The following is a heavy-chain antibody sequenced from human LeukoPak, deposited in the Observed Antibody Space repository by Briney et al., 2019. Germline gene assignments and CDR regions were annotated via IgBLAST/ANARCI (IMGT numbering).Heavy chain of an antibody. CDR2: ICDSGRTI. J-gene: IGHJ4*02. D-gene: IGHD3-22*01. CDR1: GFTFSDYY. CDR3: ARDRLGDYDHSGYYDK. Sequence: SGGSLRLPCAASGFTFSDYYMSWIRQAPGKGLEWISYICDSGRTIYYADSVKGRFTTSRDNAKNSVYLQMNDLGAEDTAVYYCARDRLGDYDHSGYYDKWGQGTLVTVSS. V-gene: IGHV3-11*01.